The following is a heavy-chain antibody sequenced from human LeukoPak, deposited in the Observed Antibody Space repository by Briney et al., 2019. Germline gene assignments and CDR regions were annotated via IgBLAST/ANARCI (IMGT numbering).Heavy chain of an antibody. V-gene: IGHV3-11*01. Sequence: PGGSLRLSCAASGFSFKDYYFSWIRQAPGKGLEWVSFINVNGGATHYAESVKGRFTISRANAMNSLYLEMNSLTAEDTAVYYCARRPRILTLGSYYFDYWGQGYLVTGSS. CDR2: INVNGGAT. CDR1: GFSFKDYY. J-gene: IGHJ4*02. D-gene: IGHD3-10*01. CDR3: ARRPRILTLGSYYFDY.